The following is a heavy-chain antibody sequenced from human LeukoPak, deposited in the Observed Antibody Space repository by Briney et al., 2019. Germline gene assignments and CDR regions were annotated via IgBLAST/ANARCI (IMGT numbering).Heavy chain of an antibody. J-gene: IGHJ4*02. V-gene: IGHV5-51*01. CDR1: GNSITTYW. Sequence: GESLKISCKASGNSITTYWIGWVRQKPGKGLEWMGLIFPGDSDTKYSPSFQGQVTISADKSINTAYLQWSSLKASDTAMYFCATSESQTKFDYWGQGTQVIVSS. D-gene: IGHD1/OR15-1a*01. CDR3: ATSESQTKFDY. CDR2: IFPGDSDT.